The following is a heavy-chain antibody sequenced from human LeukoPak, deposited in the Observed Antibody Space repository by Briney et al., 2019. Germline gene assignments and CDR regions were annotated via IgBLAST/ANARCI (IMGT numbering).Heavy chain of an antibody. CDR2: IYASGST. D-gene: IGHD3-22*01. Sequence: SETLSLTCTVSGGPISNVNYYWSWIRQPAGKGLEWIGRIYASGSTNYNPSLKSRVTISVDTSKNQFSLKLSSVTAADTAVYYCARPSTYYYDSSGHGAFDIWGQGTMVTVSS. V-gene: IGHV4-61*02. CDR1: GGPISNVNYY. J-gene: IGHJ3*02. CDR3: ARPSTYYYDSSGHGAFDI.